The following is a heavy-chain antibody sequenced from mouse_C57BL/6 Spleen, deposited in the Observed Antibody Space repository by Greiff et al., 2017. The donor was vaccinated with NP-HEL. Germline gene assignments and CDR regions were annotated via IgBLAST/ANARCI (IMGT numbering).Heavy chain of an antibody. CDR1: GFTFSSYA. D-gene: IGHD1-1*01. CDR3: TRGGSSYKYYFDY. J-gene: IGHJ2*01. CDR2: ISSGGDYI. Sequence: EVQLQQSGEGLVKPGGSLKLSCAASGFTFSSYAMSWVRQTPEKRLEWVAYISSGGDYIYYADTVKGRFTISRDNARNTLYLQMSSLKSEDTAMYYCTRGGSSYKYYFDYWGQGTTLTVSS. V-gene: IGHV5-9-1*02.